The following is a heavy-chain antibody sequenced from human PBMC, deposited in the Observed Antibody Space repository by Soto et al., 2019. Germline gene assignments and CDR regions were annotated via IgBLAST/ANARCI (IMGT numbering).Heavy chain of an antibody. CDR1: GFTFDDYA. CDR3: AKGTYMTTRGNWFDP. Sequence: EVQLVESGGGLVQPGRSLRLSCAASGFTFDDYAMHWVRQAPGKGLEWVSGISWNSGSIGYADSVKGRFTISRDNAKNSLYLQMNSLRAEDTALYYCAKGTYMTTRGNWFDPWGQGTLVTVSS. V-gene: IGHV3-9*01. CDR2: ISWNSGSI. D-gene: IGHD4-4*01. J-gene: IGHJ5*02.